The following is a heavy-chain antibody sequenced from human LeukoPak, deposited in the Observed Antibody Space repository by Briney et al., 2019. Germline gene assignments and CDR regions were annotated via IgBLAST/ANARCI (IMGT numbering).Heavy chain of an antibody. J-gene: IGHJ4*02. CDR1: GGSLNSYY. Sequence: SETLSLTCTVSGGSLNSYYWSWIRQPPGKGLEWIGYIYYSGSTNYNPSLKSRVTISLDTPNNQFSLKLSSVNAADTAVYYCARDTSGYRRGSFDYWGQGTLVTVSS. CDR3: ARDTSGYRRGSFDY. D-gene: IGHD3-22*01. CDR2: IYYSGST. V-gene: IGHV4-59*01.